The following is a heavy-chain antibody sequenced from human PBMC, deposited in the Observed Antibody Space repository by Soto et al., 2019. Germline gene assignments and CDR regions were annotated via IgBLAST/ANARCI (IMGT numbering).Heavy chain of an antibody. CDR1: GASISTGGYS. V-gene: IGHV4-30-2*01. CDR2: IYESGRA. Sequence: SETLSLTCIVSGASISTGGYSWSWIRQPPGKGPEWIGYIYESGRAYYKPSLKSRASISMDKSRNQFSVRLTSVTAADTAVYFCARGDRYSGSFSDYFDPWGQGTLVTVSS. CDR3: ARGDRYSGSFSDYFDP. J-gene: IGHJ5*02. D-gene: IGHD1-26*01.